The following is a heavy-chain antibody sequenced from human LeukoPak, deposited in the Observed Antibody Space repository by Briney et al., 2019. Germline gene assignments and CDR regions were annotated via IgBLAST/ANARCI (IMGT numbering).Heavy chain of an antibody. CDR1: GYTFTSYS. CDR2: ISAYNGNT. CDR3: ARASYCSGGSCYSDY. J-gene: IGHJ4*02. V-gene: IGHV1-18*01. D-gene: IGHD2-15*01. Sequence: GASVKVSCKASGYTFTSYSISWVRQAPGQGLEWMGWISAYNGNTICAQKVKGRVTMTTDTSTSTAHMELRSLKSDDTAVYYCARASYCSGGSCYSDYWGQGTLVAVSS.